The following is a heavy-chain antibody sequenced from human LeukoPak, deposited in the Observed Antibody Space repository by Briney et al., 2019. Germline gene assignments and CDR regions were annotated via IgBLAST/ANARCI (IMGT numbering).Heavy chain of an antibody. D-gene: IGHD6-19*01. Sequence: GGSLRLSCAASGFTVSSNYMSWVRQAPGKGLEWVSVIYSGGSTYYADSVKGRFTISRDNSKNTLYLQMNSLRAEDTAVYYCARIYSSGWYRGDYFDYWGQGTLVTVSS. J-gene: IGHJ4*02. CDR3: ARIYSSGWYRGDYFDY. CDR1: GFTVSSNY. CDR2: IYSGGST. V-gene: IGHV3-53*01.